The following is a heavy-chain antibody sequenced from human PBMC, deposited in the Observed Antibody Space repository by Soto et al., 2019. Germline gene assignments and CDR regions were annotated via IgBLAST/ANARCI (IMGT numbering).Heavy chain of an antibody. D-gene: IGHD3-22*01. CDR1: GFTFSSYW. V-gene: IGHV3-7*03. CDR2: IKDDGSET. J-gene: IGHJ4*02. Sequence: PGGSLRLSCAASGFTFSSYWLSWVRQAPGRGLECVANIKDDGSETYHVDSVRGRFTISRDNAKYSLILQMNTLRVEDTAIYYCARHYFDSSPLDYWGPGTLVTVSS. CDR3: ARHYFDSSPLDY.